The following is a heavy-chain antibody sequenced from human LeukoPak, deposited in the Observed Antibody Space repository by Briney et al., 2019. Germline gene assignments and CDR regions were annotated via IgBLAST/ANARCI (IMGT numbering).Heavy chain of an antibody. J-gene: IGHJ4*02. V-gene: IGHV3-30*18. D-gene: IGHD3-10*01. CDR3: AKDRWVTMVRGVSPFDY. Sequence: PGRSLRLSCAASGFTFSIYGMHWVRQAPGKGLEWVAVISYDGSNKYYADSVKGRFTISRDNSKNTLYLQMNSLRAEDTAVYYCAKDRWVTMVRGVSPFDYWGQGTLVTVSS. CDR2: ISYDGSNK. CDR1: GFTFSIYG.